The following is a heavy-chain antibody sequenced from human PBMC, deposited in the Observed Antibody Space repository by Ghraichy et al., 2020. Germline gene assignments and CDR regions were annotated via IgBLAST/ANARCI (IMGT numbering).Heavy chain of an antibody. J-gene: IGHJ3*02. V-gene: IGHV3-23*01. Sequence: GGSLRLSCAASGFTFSNSAMSWVRQAPGKGLEWVSTISGIDGGTYYADSVKGRFTISRDNSNNTLYLQMNSLRAEDTAVYYCAKDQGYGGNDDAFDIWGQGTMVTVSS. CDR1: GFTFSNSA. CDR3: AKDQGYGGNDDAFDI. D-gene: IGHD4-23*01. CDR2: ISGIDGGT.